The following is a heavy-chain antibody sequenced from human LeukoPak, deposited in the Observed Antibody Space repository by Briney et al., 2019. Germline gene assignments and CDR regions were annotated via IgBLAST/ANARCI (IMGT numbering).Heavy chain of an antibody. V-gene: IGHV3-21*01. D-gene: IGHD3-9*01. CDR3: ARVPAYYDILTGYYY. CDR1: GFTFSSYN. Sequence: GGSLRLSCAASGFTFSSYNMSWVRQAPGKGLEWVSSISSSSTYIYYADSVKGRFTISRDNAKNSLYLQMNSLRAEDTAVYYCARVPAYYDILTGYYYWGQGTLVTVSS. J-gene: IGHJ4*02. CDR2: ISSSSTYI.